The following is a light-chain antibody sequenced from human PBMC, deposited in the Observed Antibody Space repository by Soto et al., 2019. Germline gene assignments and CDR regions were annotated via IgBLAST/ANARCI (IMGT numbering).Light chain of an antibody. CDR3: QQYNKWPPYT. CDR1: QSVSSN. J-gene: IGKJ2*01. Sequence: EIVMTQSPANLSVSPGERATLSCRASQSVSSNLAWYQQKPGQGPRLLIYGASTRATSIPARFSGSGSGTEFPLTIKSLQSEDFAVYYCQQYNKWPPYTFGQGTKLEIK. CDR2: GAS. V-gene: IGKV3-15*01.